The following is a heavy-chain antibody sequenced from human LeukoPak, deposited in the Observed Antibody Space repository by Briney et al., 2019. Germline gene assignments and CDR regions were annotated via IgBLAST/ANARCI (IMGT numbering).Heavy chain of an antibody. CDR2: IYSSGST. CDR1: GASISSGSNY. CDR3: ARDLGSGNWFDP. D-gene: IGHD2-15*01. Sequence: PSETLSLTCNVSGASISSGSNYWGWIRQSPGKTLEWIGSIYSSGSTYYNPSLKSRVIILIDTSKNHFSLTLSSVTAADTAVYYCARDLGSGNWFDPWGQGTLVTVSS. V-gene: IGHV4-39*02. J-gene: IGHJ5*02.